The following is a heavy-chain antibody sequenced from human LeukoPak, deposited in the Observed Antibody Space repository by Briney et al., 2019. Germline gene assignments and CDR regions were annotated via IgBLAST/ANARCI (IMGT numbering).Heavy chain of an antibody. V-gene: IGHV3-49*03. CDR1: GFTFGDYA. D-gene: IGHD3-10*01. J-gene: IGHJ4*02. CDR2: IRSKAYGGTT. Sequence: GGSLRLSCTASGFTFGDYAMGWFRQAPGKGLEWVGFIRSKAYGGTTEYAASVKGRFTISRDDSKSIAYLQMNSLKTEDTAVYYCTRSYYYGSGILGYWGQGTLVTVSS. CDR3: TRSYYYGSGILGY.